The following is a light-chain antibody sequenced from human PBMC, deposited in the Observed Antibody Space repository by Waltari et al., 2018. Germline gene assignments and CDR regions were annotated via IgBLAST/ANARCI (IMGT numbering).Light chain of an antibody. CDR1: SGHSSYA. CDR3: QTWDTGTVV. J-gene: IGLJ2*01. V-gene: IGLV4-69*02. Sequence: QVLLTQSPSASASLGASVKLTCTLSSGHSSYAIAWHQQQPQTGPRHLMKVNSDGSHSKGDVIPDRFSGSSSGTERYLTISRLQSDDEADYYCQTWDTGTVVFGGGTKLTVL. CDR2: VNSDGSH.